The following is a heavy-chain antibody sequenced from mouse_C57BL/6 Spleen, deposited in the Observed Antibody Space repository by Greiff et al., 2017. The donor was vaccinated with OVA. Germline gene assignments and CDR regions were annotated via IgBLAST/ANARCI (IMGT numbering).Heavy chain of an antibody. CDR3: ARGLLRPSFDV. D-gene: IGHD1-2*01. CDR2: IYPGDGDT. J-gene: IGHJ1*03. V-gene: IGHV1-82*01. Sequence: QVQLQQSGPELVKPGASVKISCKASGYAFRSSWMNWVKQRPGKGLEWIGRIYPGDGDTNYNGKFKGKATLTADKSSSTAYMQLSSLTSEDSAVYFCARGLLRPSFDVWGTGTTVTVAS. CDR1: GYAFRSSW.